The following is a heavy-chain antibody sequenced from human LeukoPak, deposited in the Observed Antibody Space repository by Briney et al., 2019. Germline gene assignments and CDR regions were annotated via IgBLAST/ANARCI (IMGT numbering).Heavy chain of an antibody. Sequence: SGGSLRLSCAASGFTFSDWFVSWIRQAPGTGLEWVSYISNSGNSTYYADSVKGRFAISRDNAKKTVNLQMNSLRAEDTAIYYCARGHFGLDVWGQGTTVTVSS. J-gene: IGHJ6*02. CDR1: GFTFSDWF. V-gene: IGHV3-11*01. CDR2: ISNSGNST. CDR3: ARGHFGLDV.